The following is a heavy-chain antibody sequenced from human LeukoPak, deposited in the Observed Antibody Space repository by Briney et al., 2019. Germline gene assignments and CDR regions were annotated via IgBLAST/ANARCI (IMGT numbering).Heavy chain of an antibody. CDR1: GYTFTVYY. Sequence: ASVTVSFKASGYTFTVYYMHWVRQAPGQGLEWMGWINPNSGGTNYTQKFQGRVTMTRDTSISTAYMELSRLRSDDTAVYYCARDPHYRLCYYYGMNVWGQGTTVTVSS. CDR3: ARDPHYRLCYYYGMNV. J-gene: IGHJ6*02. CDR2: INPNSGGT. V-gene: IGHV1-2*02. D-gene: IGHD4-11*01.